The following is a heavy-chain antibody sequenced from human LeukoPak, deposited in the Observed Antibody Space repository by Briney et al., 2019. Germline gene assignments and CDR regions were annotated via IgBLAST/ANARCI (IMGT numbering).Heavy chain of an antibody. V-gene: IGHV3-7*01. D-gene: IGHD2-2*01. CDR3: ARDLREPAVSYYMDV. CDR2: IKQDGSEK. CDR1: GFTFSSYW. J-gene: IGHJ6*03. Sequence: PGGSLRLSCAASGFTFSSYWMSWVRQAPGKGLEWVANIKQDGSEKYYVDSVKGRFTISRDNAKNSLYLQMKSLRADDTAVYYCARDLREPAVSYYMDVWAKGTTVTVPS.